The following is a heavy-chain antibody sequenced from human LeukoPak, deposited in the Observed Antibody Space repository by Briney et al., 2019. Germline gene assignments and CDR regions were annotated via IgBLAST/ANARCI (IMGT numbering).Heavy chain of an antibody. V-gene: IGHV1-18*01. CDR2: ISAYNGNT. Sequence: ASVKVSCKASGYTFTSYGISWVRQAPGQGLEWMGWISAYNGNTNYAQKFQGRVTMTTDTSTSTAYMELRSLRSDDTAVYYCAGSGDIVATKSFDYWGQGTLVTVSS. CDR3: AGSGDIVATKSFDY. CDR1: GYTFTSYG. D-gene: IGHD5-12*01. J-gene: IGHJ4*02.